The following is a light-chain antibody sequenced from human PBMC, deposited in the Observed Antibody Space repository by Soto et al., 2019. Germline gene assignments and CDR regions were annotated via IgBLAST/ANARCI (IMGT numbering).Light chain of an antibody. CDR1: QGISSY. Sequence: AIRMTQSPSSLSASTGDRVTITCRASQGISSYLAWYQQKPGKAPKLLIYAASTLQSGVPSRFSGSGSGTEFTLTISSLQSEDFAVYHCQQYNNWPSLTFGGGTKVEIK. J-gene: IGKJ4*01. CDR2: AAS. V-gene: IGKV1-8*01. CDR3: QQYNNWPSLT.